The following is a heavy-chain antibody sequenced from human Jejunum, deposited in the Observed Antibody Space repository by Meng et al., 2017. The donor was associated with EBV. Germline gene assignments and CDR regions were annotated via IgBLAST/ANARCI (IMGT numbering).Heavy chain of an antibody. CDR1: GVSMSNFY. CDR3: ARGGGRPEY. Sequence: QVELQESGPGLVKPSETLSLTCTVSGVSMSNFYWSWFRQPPGKGLEWIGYIYYSVSTNYNPSLKSRVTISVDTSKNQFPLSLSSVTAADTAVYYCARGGGRPEYWGQGILVTVSS. J-gene: IGHJ4*02. V-gene: IGHV4-59*01. CDR2: IYYSVST. D-gene: IGHD3-10*01.